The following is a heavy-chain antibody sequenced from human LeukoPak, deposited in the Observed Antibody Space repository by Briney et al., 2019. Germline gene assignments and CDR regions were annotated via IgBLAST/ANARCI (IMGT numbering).Heavy chain of an antibody. CDR3: ARDLNYYDSSGYSADFDY. D-gene: IGHD3-22*01. Sequence: ASVKVSCKASGYTFTSYDINWVRQATGQGLEWMGWMNPNSGNTGYAQKFQGRVTITRNTSISTAYMELSSLRSEDTAVYYCARDLNYYDSSGYSADFDYWGQGTLVTVSS. J-gene: IGHJ4*02. CDR1: GYTFTSYD. V-gene: IGHV1-8*03. CDR2: MNPNSGNT.